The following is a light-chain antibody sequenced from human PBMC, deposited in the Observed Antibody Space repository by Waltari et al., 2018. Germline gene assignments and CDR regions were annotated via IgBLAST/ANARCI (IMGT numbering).Light chain of an antibody. J-gene: IGLJ3*02. V-gene: IGLV1-51*02. CDR2: ENN. CDR1: SSNIGNKY. CDR3: GAWDSSLNAWV. Sequence: QSVLTQPPSVSAAPGQKVTISCSGSSSNIGNKYVSWYQQLPGTAPKLLIYENNKRPSGIPDRFSGSESYTSATLGITGLQTGDEADYYCGAWDSSLNAWVFGGGTKVTVL.